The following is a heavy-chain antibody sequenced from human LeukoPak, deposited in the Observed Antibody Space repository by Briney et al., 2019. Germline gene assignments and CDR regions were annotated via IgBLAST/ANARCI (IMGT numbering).Heavy chain of an antibody. CDR3: AREEASVGDY. CDR1: GGSISSNSHY. D-gene: IGHD2-21*01. J-gene: IGHJ4*02. CDR2: IHYSGST. V-gene: IGHV4-39*01. Sequence: SETLSLTCTLSGGSISSNSHYWAWIRQPPGKGLEWVGCIHYSGSTFYSPSLKSRVTISVDTSKNQFSLILTSVTASDTAVYYCAREEASVGDYWGQGILVTVSS.